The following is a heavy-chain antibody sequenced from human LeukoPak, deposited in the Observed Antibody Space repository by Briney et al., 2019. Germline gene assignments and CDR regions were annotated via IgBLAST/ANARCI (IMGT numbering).Heavy chain of an antibody. J-gene: IGHJ4*02. Sequence: PGGSLRLSCAASGFTFSSYAMSWVRQAPGKGLEWVSAISGSGGSTYYADSVKGRFTIYRDNSKNTVYLQMDSLRAEDTAVEYCAKALEAQTPVTAFDYWGQGTMVTVSS. V-gene: IGHV3-23*01. CDR3: AKALEAQTPVTAFDY. CDR1: GFTFSSYA. D-gene: IGHD4-17*01. CDR2: ISGSGGST.